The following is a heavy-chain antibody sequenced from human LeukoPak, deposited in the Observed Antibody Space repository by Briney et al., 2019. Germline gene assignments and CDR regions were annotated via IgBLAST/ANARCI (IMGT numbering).Heavy chain of an antibody. Sequence: GGSLRLSCEVSGFTFSTEAMTWVRQAPGKGLEWVSSISDSSRATYYADSVQGRFTISRDNSRNTVYLQMNSLRVEDTAFYYCAKKLGFIPQFDYWSQGALVAVSS. CDR1: GFTFSTEA. D-gene: IGHD6-13*01. CDR3: AKKLGFIPQFDY. J-gene: IGHJ4*02. CDR2: ISDSSRAT. V-gene: IGHV3-23*01.